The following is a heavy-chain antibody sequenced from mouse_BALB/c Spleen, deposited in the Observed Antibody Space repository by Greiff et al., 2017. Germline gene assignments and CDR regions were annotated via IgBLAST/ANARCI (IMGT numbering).Heavy chain of an antibody. CDR1: GFNIKDYY. J-gene: IGHJ4*01. CDR3: ASMITTGRYAMDY. Sequence: EVQLQQSGAELVRSGASVKLSCTASGFNIKDYYMHWVKQRPEQGLEWIGWIDPENGDTEYAPKFQGKATMTADTSSNTAYLQLSSLTSEDTAVYYCASMITTGRYAMDYWGQGTSVTVSS. D-gene: IGHD2-4*01. V-gene: IGHV14-4*02. CDR2: IDPENGDT.